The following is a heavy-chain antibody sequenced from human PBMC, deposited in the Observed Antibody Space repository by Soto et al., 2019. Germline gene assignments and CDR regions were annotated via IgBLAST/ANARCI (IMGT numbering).Heavy chain of an antibody. CDR1: GFTFSNYG. D-gene: IGHD3-16*01. CDR3: AKDLLAPVYEVSSGYYHGLDV. V-gene: IGHV3-30*18. CDR2: ISNDGTNQ. Sequence: GGSLRLSCAASGFTFSNYGVHWVRQAPGKGLEWVAFISNDGTNQYYVDSVKGRFTISRDNSKNTLYLEMNSLRGEDTAVYYCAKDLLAPVYEVSSGYYHGLDVWGQGTAVTVSS. J-gene: IGHJ6*02.